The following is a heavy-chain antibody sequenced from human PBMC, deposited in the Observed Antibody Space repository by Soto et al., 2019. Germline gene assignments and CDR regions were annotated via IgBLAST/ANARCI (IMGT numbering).Heavy chain of an antibody. J-gene: IGHJ5*02. CDR1: GFIFSDYA. CDR3: ARDGGPVSIKFDP. D-gene: IGHD3-10*01. CDR2: ISGTSGRT. Sequence: EVQLLESGGGLVQPGGSLRLSCAASGFIFSDYAMSWVRHVPGKGLQWVSVISGTSGRTEYADSVRGRFTISRDNSKNTLYLNIDSLTADDTAVYYCARDGGPVSIKFDPWSPGTLVHVSS. V-gene: IGHV3-23*01.